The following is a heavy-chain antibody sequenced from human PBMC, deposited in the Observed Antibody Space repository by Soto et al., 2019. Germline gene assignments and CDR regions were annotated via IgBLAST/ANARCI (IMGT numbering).Heavy chain of an antibody. CDR3: AREAIGVAPPT. CDR2: SRNKANSYTT. CDR1: GFTLSDHY. D-gene: IGHD2-15*01. V-gene: IGHV3-72*01. J-gene: IGHJ4*02. Sequence: EVQLVESGGGLVQPGGSLRLSCAASGFTLSDHYMDWVRQAPGKGLEWVGRSRNKANSYTTEYAASVKGRFTISRDDSKNSLYLQMNSLKTEDTAVYYCAREAIGVAPPTWGQGTLVTVSS.